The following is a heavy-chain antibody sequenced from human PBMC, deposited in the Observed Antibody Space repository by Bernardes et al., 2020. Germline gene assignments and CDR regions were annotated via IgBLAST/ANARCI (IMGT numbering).Heavy chain of an antibody. V-gene: IGHV1-69*13. CDR2: IIPIFGTA. D-gene: IGHD3-22*01. J-gene: IGHJ4*02. CDR3: ARENYYDSSGSEIYFDY. CDR1: GGTFSSYA. Sequence: SVKVSCKASGGTFSSYAISWVRQAPGQGLEWMGGIIPIFGTANYAQKFQGRVTITADESTSTAYMELSSLRSEDTAVYYCARENYYDSSGSEIYFDYWGQGTLVTVSS.